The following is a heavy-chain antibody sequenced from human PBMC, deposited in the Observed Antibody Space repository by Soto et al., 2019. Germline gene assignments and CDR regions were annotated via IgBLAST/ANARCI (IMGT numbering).Heavy chain of an antibody. CDR3: ARGGIH. D-gene: IGHD3-16*01. V-gene: IGHV3-23*01. Sequence: GGSLRLSCAASGFTFSTYAMSWVRQAPGKGLEWVSTISAGGGSTYYADSVRGRFTISRDNSQNTLYLQMHSLRAEDTAVYYCARGGIHWGQGTLVTVSS. CDR1: GFTFSTYA. J-gene: IGHJ4*02. CDR2: ISAGGGST.